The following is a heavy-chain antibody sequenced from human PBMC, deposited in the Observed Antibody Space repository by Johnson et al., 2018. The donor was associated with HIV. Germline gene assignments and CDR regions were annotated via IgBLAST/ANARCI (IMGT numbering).Heavy chain of an antibody. CDR1: GFPFSDYY. J-gene: IGHJ3*02. V-gene: IGHV3-7*05. CDR2: IKQDGSEK. CDR3: ANRDGNGFDI. Sequence: VQLVESGGGLVKPGGSLRLSCAASGFPFSDYYMRCIRQALGKGLEWVANIKQDGSEKYYVDSVKGRFTSSRDNAKNTLYLQMNSLRADDTAVYHCANRDGNGFDIWGQGTMVTVSS. D-gene: IGHD3-10*01.